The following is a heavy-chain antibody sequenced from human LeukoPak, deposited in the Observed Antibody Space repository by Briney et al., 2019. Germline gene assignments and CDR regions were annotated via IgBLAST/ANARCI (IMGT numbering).Heavy chain of an antibody. CDR3: ARDRRYSYGSLDY. J-gene: IGHJ4*02. D-gene: IGHD5-18*01. CDR2: IYYTGST. CDR1: SASFSSSY. Sequence: SETLSLTCTVSSASFSSSYWTWIRQPPGKGLEWIGCIYYTGSTNYNPSLRSRVTISVDTSKNQFSLTLSSATAADTAVYYCARDRRYSYGSLDYWGQGTLVTVSS. V-gene: IGHV4-59*01.